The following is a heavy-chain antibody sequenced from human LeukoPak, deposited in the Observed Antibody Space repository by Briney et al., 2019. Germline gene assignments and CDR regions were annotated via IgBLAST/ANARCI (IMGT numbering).Heavy chain of an antibody. CDR2: IRGSGSDM. Sequence: GGSLRLSCAASGFTFSGFSLNWVRQAPGKGLEWISNIRGSGSDMYYAASVKGRFTISRDNSKNTLYLQMSGLRGEDTAVYYCVRDVGSERTFDYWGQGTLVTVSS. CDR3: VRDVGSERTFDY. V-gene: IGHV3-48*01. CDR1: GFTFSGFS. D-gene: IGHD1-1*01. J-gene: IGHJ4*02.